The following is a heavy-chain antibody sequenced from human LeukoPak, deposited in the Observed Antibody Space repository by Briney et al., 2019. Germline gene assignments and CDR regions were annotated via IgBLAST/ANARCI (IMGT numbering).Heavy chain of an antibody. J-gene: IGHJ3*02. CDR1: GGSFSGYY. V-gene: IGHV4-59*01. CDR3: ARAGGAFDI. CDR2: IYYMGST. Sequence: SETLSLTCAVYGGSFSGYYWSWIRQPPGKGLEWIGYIYYMGSTNYNPSLKSRVTISVDTSRNQFSLKLSSATAAATAVYYCARAGGAFDIWGQGTMVTVSS.